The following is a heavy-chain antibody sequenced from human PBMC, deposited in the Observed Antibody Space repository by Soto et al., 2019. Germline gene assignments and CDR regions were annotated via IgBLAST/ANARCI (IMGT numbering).Heavy chain of an antibody. V-gene: IGHV4-30-2*01. CDR1: GGSISSGGYS. Sequence: TLSLTCAVSGGSISSGGYSWSWIRQPPGKGLEWIGYIYHSGSTYYNPSLKGRVTISVDRSKNQFSLKLSSVTAADTAVYYSARLLTDYYYYGMDVCGQGTTVTVYS. CDR2: IYHSGST. CDR3: ARLLTDYYYYGMDV. D-gene: IGHD3-16*01. J-gene: IGHJ6*02.